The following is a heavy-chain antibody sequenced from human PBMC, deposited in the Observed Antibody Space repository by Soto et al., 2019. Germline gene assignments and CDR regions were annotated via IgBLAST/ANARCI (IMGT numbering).Heavy chain of an antibody. J-gene: IGHJ3*01. CDR1: GFTFDDHV. D-gene: IGHD2-2*01. CDR3: VKDRGYCGNYGCPPDALDV. CDR2: IDWNSDHV. V-gene: IGHV3-9*01. Sequence: EAQLVESGGGLVEPGRSLRLSCAASGFTFDDHVMHWVRQAPGKGLEWVSGIDWNSDHVAYADSVKGRFTISRDNAKNSLYLYMNSLRAEDTALYYCVKDRGYCGNYGCPPDALDVWGQGTMVTVSS.